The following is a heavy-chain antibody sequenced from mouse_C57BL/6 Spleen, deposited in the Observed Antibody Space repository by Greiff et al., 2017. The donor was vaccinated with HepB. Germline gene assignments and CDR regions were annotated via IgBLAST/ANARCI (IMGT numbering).Heavy chain of an antibody. CDR1: GFNIKDDY. CDR2: IDPENGDT. CDR3: TSYYRYFDV. Sequence: EVKLMESGAELVRPGASVKLSCTASGFNIKDDYMHWVKQRPEQGLEWIGWIDPENGDTEYASKFQGKATITADTSSNTAYLQLSSLTSEDTAVYYCTSYYRYFDVWGTGTTVTVSS. D-gene: IGHD2-12*01. J-gene: IGHJ1*03. V-gene: IGHV14-4*01.